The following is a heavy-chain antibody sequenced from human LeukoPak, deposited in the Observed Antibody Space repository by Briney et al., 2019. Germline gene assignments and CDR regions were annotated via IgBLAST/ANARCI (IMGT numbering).Heavy chain of an antibody. D-gene: IGHD4-11*01. Sequence: ASVKVSCKASGYTFTSYGISWVRQAPGQGLEWMGWISAYNGNTNYAQKLQGRVTMTTDTSTSTVYMELSSLRSEDTAVYYCARVGVSNYDYDYWGQGTLVTVSS. V-gene: IGHV1-18*01. CDR1: GYTFTSYG. J-gene: IGHJ4*02. CDR3: ARVGVSNYDYDY. CDR2: ISAYNGNT.